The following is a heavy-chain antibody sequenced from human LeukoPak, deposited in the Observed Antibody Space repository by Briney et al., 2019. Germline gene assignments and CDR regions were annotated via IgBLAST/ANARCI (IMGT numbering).Heavy chain of an antibody. J-gene: IGHJ6*04. CDR2: ISSSGSTI. V-gene: IGHV3-48*03. Sequence: GESLRLSCAASGFTFSSYEMNWVRQAPGKGLEWVSYISSSGSTIYYADSVKGRFTISRDNAKNSLYLQMNSLRAEDTAVYYCAELGITMIGGVWGKGTTVTVSS. CDR1: GFTFSSYE. CDR3: AELGITMIGGV. D-gene: IGHD3-10*02.